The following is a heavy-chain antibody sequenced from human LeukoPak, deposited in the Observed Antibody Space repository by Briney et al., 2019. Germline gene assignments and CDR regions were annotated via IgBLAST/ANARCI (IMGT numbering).Heavy chain of an antibody. CDR3: ARERYCSGGGCYRDYAFHI. CDR2: IKEDGSET. J-gene: IGHJ3*02. D-gene: IGHD2-15*01. V-gene: IGHV3-7*01. Sequence: GGSLRLSSAVSGFTFNNYYMTWVRQAPGKGLEWVAGIKEDGSETYYVDSVKGRFTISRDNAKNSLFLQMSSLRAEDTAVYYCARERYCSGGGCYRDYAFHIWGQGTMVTVSS. CDR1: GFTFNNYY.